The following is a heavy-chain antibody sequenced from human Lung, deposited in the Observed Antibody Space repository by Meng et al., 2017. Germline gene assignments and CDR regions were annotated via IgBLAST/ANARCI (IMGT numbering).Heavy chain of an antibody. CDR3: ARDYGGNSGGY. V-gene: IGHV3-21*03. CDR2: ISSGSSYI. D-gene: IGHD4-23*01. J-gene: IGHJ4*02. Sequence: EVRRGESGGGLVTPGGSLTLSCAASGFTFSDYSMNWVRKAPGKGLEWVSSISSGSSYIYYADSVKGRFTISRDNAKNSLYLHMNSLRVEDTGLYYCARDYGGNSGGYWGQGTLVTVSS. CDR1: GFTFSDYS.